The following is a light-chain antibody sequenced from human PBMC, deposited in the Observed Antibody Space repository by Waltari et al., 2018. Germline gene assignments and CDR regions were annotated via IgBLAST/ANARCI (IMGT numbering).Light chain of an antibody. J-gene: IGKJ1*01. CDR2: DTS. CDR1: QSISSW. CDR3: QQYNRYSHT. V-gene: IGKV1-5*01. Sequence: DIQLIQDLSTLPASVGGRVTITCRASQSISSWFAWYQQKPGKAPKLLIYDTSSLASGVPSRFSGSESGTDFTLTISSLQPDDFATYYCQQYNRYSHTFGQGTKVEIK.